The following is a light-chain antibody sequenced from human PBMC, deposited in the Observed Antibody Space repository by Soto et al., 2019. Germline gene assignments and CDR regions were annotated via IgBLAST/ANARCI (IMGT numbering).Light chain of an antibody. Sequence: DIQMTQSPSSLSSAVGDRVTITCRALQGIRDSLAWYQQKPGKAPKLLIYAASTLQSGVPSRFSGSGSGTDFTLTITSMQPEDVAVYYCQRYNIAPLTCGGGPKAEFQ. CDR3: QRYNIAPLT. V-gene: IGKV1-27*01. CDR1: QGIRDS. CDR2: AAS. J-gene: IGKJ4*01.